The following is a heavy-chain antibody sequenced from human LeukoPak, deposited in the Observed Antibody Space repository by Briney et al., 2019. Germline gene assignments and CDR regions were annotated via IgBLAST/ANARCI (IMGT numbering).Heavy chain of an antibody. D-gene: IGHD3-22*01. CDR2: INHSGST. J-gene: IGHJ4*02. V-gene: IGHV4-34*01. CDR3: ARGILYYYDSRDDYYFDY. CDR1: GGSFSGYY. Sequence: SETLSLTCAVYGGSFSGYYWSWIRQPPGKGLEWIGEINHSGSTNYNPSLKSRVTISVDTSKNQFSLKLSSVTAADTAVYYCARGILYYYDSRDDYYFDYWGQGTLVTVSS.